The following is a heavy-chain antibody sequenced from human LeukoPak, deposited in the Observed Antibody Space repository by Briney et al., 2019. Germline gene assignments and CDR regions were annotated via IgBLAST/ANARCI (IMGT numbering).Heavy chain of an antibody. V-gene: IGHV3-7*04. CDR3: TRVGYIDEGIDY. Sequence: GGSLRLSCAASGFTFSRFNMNWLRQAPGKGLEWVANIKQDGSKKSYVDSVKGRFTISRDNAKNSLYLQMNSLRAEDTAIYYCTRVGYIDEGIDYWGQGTLVTVSS. CDR1: GFTFSRFN. D-gene: IGHD5-24*01. J-gene: IGHJ4*02. CDR2: IKQDGSKK.